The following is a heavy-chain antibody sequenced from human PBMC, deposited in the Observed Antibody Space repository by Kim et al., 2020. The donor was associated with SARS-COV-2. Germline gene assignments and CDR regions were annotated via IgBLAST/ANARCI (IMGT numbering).Heavy chain of an antibody. CDR2: IIPIFGTA. J-gene: IGHJ6*02. V-gene: IGHV1-69*13. CDR1: GGTFSSYA. CDR3: ARSEGGSGWSLLNYYYYGMDV. D-gene: IGHD6-19*01. Sequence: SVKVSCKASGGTFSSYAISWVRQAPGQGLEWMGGIIPIFGTANYAQKFQGRVTITADESTSTAYMELSSLRSEDTAVYYCARSEGGSGWSLLNYYYYGMDVWGQGTTVTVSS.